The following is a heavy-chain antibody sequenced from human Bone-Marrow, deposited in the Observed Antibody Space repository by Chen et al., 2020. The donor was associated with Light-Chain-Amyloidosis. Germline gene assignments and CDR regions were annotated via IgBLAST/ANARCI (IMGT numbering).Heavy chain of an antibody. J-gene: IGHJ3*02. D-gene: IGHD2-2*01. CDR3: ARDRPYCSSTSCPRSAFDI. CDR2: IIPIFDTA. Sequence: QVQLVQSGAEVKKPGSSVKVSCTASGGTFSSYAISWVRQAPGQGLEWMGGIIPIFDTANYAQKFQGRVTITADESTSTAYMELSSLRSEDTAVYYCARDRPYCSSTSCPRSAFDIWGQGTMVTVSS. CDR1: GGTFSSYA. V-gene: IGHV1-69*12.